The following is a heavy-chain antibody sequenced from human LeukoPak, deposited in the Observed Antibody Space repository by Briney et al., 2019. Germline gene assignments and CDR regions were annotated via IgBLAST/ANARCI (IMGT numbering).Heavy chain of an antibody. J-gene: IGHJ4*02. CDR1: GFTFSSYG. Sequence: GGSLRLSCAASGFTFSSYGMHWVRQAPGKGLEWVAVIWYDGSDKYYADSVKGRFTISRDNSKNTLYLQMNSLRAEDTAVYYCAKNPGGYCSGGSCYYYFDYWGQGTLVTVSS. CDR2: IWYDGSDK. V-gene: IGHV3-33*06. CDR3: AKNPGGYCSGGSCYYYFDY. D-gene: IGHD2-15*01.